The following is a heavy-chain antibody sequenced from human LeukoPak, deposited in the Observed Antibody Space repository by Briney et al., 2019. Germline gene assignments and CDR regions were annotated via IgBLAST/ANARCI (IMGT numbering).Heavy chain of an antibody. D-gene: IGHD6-19*01. CDR1: GYTFTSYD. CDR2: MNPNSGNT. CDR3: ARRSGIAVAGAFDY. J-gene: IGHJ4*02. V-gene: IGHV1-8*03. Sequence: GASVKVSCKASGYTFTSYDINWVRQATGQGLEWMGWMNPNSGNTGYAQKFQGRVTITRNTSISTAYMELSSLRSEDTAVYYCARRSGIAVAGAFDYWGQGTLVTVSS.